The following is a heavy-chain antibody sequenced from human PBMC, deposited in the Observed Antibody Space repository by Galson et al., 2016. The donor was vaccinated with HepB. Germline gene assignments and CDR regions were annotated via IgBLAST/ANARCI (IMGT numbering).Heavy chain of an antibody. CDR1: GFTFNSYS. Sequence: SLRLSCAASGFTFNSYSMHWVRQAPGKGLEWVAIIWYDGTHKYYADSVKGRFIISRDDSKNTVYLQMNSLRAEDTAVYFCGREDSGTYISDYWGQGTLVTVSS. D-gene: IGHD1-26*01. V-gene: IGHV3-33*01. CDR2: IWYDGTHK. J-gene: IGHJ4*02. CDR3: GREDSGTYISDY.